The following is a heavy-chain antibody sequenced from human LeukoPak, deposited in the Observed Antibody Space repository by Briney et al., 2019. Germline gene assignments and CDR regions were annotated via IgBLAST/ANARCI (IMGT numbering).Heavy chain of an antibody. CDR1: GFTFSSYW. D-gene: IGHD6-13*01. CDR3: ADSSSWWDAFDI. V-gene: IGHV3-7*01. J-gene: IGHJ3*02. CDR2: VKQDGSEK. Sequence: GGSLRLSCAASGFTFSSYWMSWVRQAPGKGLEWVANVKQDGSEKYYVDSVKGRFTISRDNAKNSLFLQMNSLRAEDTAVYYCADSSSWWDAFDIWGQGTMVTVSS.